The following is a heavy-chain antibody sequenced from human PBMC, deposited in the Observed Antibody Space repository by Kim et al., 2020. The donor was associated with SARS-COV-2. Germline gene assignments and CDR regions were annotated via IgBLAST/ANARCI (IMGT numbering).Heavy chain of an antibody. CDR3: ARGLKPRTFFFDY. J-gene: IGHJ4*02. V-gene: IGHV3-53*01. Sequence: YADSGKGRFTISRDDSKNAVFLQMNNLRAEDTAVYYCARGLKPRTFFFDYWGQGTLVTVSS.